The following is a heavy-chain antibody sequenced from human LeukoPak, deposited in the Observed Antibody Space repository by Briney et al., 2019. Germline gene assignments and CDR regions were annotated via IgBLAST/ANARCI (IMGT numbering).Heavy chain of an antibody. D-gene: IGHD4-23*01. J-gene: IGHJ4*02. CDR1: SGSFSGYY. CDR2: IHPSGNT. V-gene: IGHV4-34*01. CDR3: ARVSYGGNKIGY. Sequence: SETLSLTCAVYSGSFSGYYLTWIRQPLGKGLEWIGEIHPSGNTYYNPSLESRVTISMDTSKNQFSLKLSSVTAADTAVYYCARVSYGGNKIGYWGQGTLVTVSS.